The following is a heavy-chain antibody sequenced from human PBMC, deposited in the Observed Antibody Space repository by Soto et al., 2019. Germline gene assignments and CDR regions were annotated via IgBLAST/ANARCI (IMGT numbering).Heavy chain of an antibody. J-gene: IGHJ3*01. Sequence: VQLVQSGAEVKKPGASVKVSCKASGYTFTNYAIHWVRQAPGQRLEWMGWINAGNANTKYSKKFLGRVTITRDTSASTAYMELSSLTSEDTAVYFCARGVVPAAMWVAFDFWGQGTMVTVSS. CDR1: GYTFTNYA. CDR3: ARGVVPAAMWVAFDF. D-gene: IGHD2-2*01. V-gene: IGHV1-3*01. CDR2: INAGNANT.